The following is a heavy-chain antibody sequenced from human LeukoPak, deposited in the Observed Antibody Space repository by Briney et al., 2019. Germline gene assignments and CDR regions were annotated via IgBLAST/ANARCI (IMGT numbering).Heavy chain of an antibody. D-gene: IGHD3-22*01. J-gene: IGHJ4*02. CDR3: ARVVSYYDSSGYLPDY. CDR2: IKQDGSEK. CDR1: GFTFSSYW. V-gene: IGHV3-7*01. Sequence: GGSLRLSCAASGFTFSSYWMSWVRQAPGKGLEWVANIKQDGSEKYYVDSVKGRFTISRDNAKNSLYLQMNSLRAEDTAVYYCARVVSYYDSSGYLPDYWGQGTLVTVSS.